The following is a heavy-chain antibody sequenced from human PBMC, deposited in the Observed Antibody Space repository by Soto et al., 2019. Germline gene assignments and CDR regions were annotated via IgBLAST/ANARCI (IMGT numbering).Heavy chain of an antibody. D-gene: IGHD3-10*01. V-gene: IGHV3-23*01. CDR3: AKDLIWFGELLLYLDY. Sequence: PGGSLRLSCAASEFTFSNYAMSWVRQAPGKGLEWVSAIGGAGYTTYYADSVKGRFTISRDNSKNTLHLQMNSLRAEDTAVYYCAKDLIWFGELLLYLDYWGQGTLVTVSS. CDR2: IGGAGYTT. CDR1: EFTFSNYA. J-gene: IGHJ4*02.